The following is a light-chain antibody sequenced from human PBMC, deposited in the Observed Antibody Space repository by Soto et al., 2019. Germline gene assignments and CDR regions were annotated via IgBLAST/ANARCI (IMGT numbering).Light chain of an antibody. CDR1: TGAVTSGHY. J-gene: IGLJ2*01. Sequence: QTVVTQEPSLTVSPGGTVTLTCGSNTGAVTSGHYPYWFQQKPGQAPKALIYDTTNKHSWTPARFSGSLLGGKAALTLSGAQPEDEAEYYCLLSHSGARIFGGGTKLTVL. V-gene: IGLV7-46*01. CDR2: DTT. CDR3: LLSHSGARI.